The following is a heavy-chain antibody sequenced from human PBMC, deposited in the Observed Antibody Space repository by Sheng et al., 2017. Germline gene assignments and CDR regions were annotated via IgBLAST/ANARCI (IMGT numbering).Heavy chain of an antibody. CDR3: ARDRWNDY. V-gene: IGHV3-7*01. Sequence: EVYLVESGGGLVQPGGSLRLSCAASGVTFSGYLLNWVRQSPGKGLEWVANIEPDGYDKYYVDSVKGRFTISRDNARNSLYLQMNNLRVEDTAVYFCARDRWNDYWGQGTLVTV. CDR1: GVTFSGYL. D-gene: IGHD1-1*01. J-gene: IGHJ4*02. CDR2: IEPDGYDK.